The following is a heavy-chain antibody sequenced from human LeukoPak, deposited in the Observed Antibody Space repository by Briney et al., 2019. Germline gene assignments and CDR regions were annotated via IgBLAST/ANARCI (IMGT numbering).Heavy chain of an antibody. CDR3: ARLQWLSTPFFDY. Sequence: SQTLSLTCTVSGASISSGSYYWSWIRQPAGKGLEWIGRVYTSGSTNYNPSLKSRVNISLDTPKNQFSLKLISVTATDTAVYFCARLQWLSTPFFDYWGQGTLVTVSS. D-gene: IGHD6-19*01. J-gene: IGHJ4*02. CDR1: GASISSGSYY. V-gene: IGHV4-61*02. CDR2: VYTSGST.